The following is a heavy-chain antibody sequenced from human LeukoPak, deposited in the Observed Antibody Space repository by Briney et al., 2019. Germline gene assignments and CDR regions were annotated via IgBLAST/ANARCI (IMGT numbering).Heavy chain of an antibody. CDR1: GFTFGDYA. V-gene: IGHV3-49*03. Sequence: GGSLRLSCTASGFTFGDYAMSWLRQAPGKGLEWVGFIRSKAYGGTTEYAASVKGRFTISRDDSKSIAYLQMNSLKTEDTAVYYRVADYYYYMDVWGKGTTVTVSS. J-gene: IGHJ6*03. D-gene: IGHD2-15*01. CDR2: IRSKAYGGTT. CDR3: VADYYYYMDV.